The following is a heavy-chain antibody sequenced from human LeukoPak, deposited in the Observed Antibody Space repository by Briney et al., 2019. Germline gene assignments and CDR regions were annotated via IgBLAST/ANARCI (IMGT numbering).Heavy chain of an antibody. CDR2: IYWNDDK. CDR3: AHRLVLWFGELFRSGPFDY. CDR1: GFSLSTSGVG. Sequence: SGPTLVNPTQTLTLTCTFSGFSLSTSGVGVGWIRQPPGKALEWLALIYWNDDKRYSPSLKSRLTITKDTSKNQVVLTMTNMDPVDTATYYCAHRLVLWFGELFRSGPFDYWGQGTLVTVSS. D-gene: IGHD3-10*01. V-gene: IGHV2-5*01. J-gene: IGHJ4*02.